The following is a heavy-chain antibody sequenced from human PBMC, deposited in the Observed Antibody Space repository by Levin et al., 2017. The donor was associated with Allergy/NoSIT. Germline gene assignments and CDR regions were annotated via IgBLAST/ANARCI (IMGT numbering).Heavy chain of an antibody. Sequence: GESLKISCKVSGYTLTELSIHWVRRAPGKGLQWMGTSDPEDGKTIYAQNFQGRVTMTEDTSTDTAYMTLSSLRSEDTAVYYCATVAVGPSPFDYWGQGTLVAVSS. V-gene: IGHV1-24*01. CDR2: SDPEDGKT. D-gene: IGHD1-26*01. CDR1: GYTLTELS. CDR3: ATVAVGPSPFDY. J-gene: IGHJ4*02.